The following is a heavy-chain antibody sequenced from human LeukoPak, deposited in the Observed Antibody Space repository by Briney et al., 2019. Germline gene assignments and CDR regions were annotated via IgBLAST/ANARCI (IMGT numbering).Heavy chain of an antibody. CDR1: GFTFSSYA. D-gene: IGHD3-10*02. CDR2: ISGSGSTT. Sequence: GGSLRLSCAASGFTFSSYAMSWVRQAPGKGLEWVSAISGSGSTTYHADSVKGRFTISRDNSKNTLSLQMNSLRPEDTAVYYCARSRHSSTPYVLGYWGQGTLVTVSS. CDR3: ARSRHSSTPYVLGY. J-gene: IGHJ4*02. V-gene: IGHV3-23*01.